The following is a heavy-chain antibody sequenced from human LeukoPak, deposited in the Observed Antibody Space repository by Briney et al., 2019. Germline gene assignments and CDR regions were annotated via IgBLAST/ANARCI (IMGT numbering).Heavy chain of an antibody. CDR3: ARKIPGPWPFDY. CDR2: IKQDGSDK. CDR1: GFTFSNYW. Sequence: GGSLRLSCAASGFTFSNYWMTWVRQAPGSGLEWVATIKQDGSDKYYVDSVKGRFTISRHNSKNTLYLQMNSLRAEDTAVYYCARKIPGPWPFDYWGQGTLVTVSS. J-gene: IGHJ4*02. V-gene: IGHV3-7*03.